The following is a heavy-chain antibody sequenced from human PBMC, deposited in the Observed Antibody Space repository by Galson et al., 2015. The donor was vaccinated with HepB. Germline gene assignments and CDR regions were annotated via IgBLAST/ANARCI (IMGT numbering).Heavy chain of an antibody. Sequence: SRRPACAASGFTFSDYYMSWIRQAPGKGLEWVSYISSSSSYTNYADSVKGRFTISRDNAKNSLYLQMNSLRAEDTAVYYCARILMSKVTGPSWYYFDYWGQGTLVTVSS. D-gene: IGHD2-21*02. CDR3: ARILMSKVTGPSWYYFDY. CDR2: ISSSSSYT. CDR1: GFTFSDYY. V-gene: IGHV3-11*03. J-gene: IGHJ4*02.